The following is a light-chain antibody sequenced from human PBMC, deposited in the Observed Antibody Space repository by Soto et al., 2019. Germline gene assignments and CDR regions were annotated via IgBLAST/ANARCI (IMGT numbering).Light chain of an antibody. CDR3: CSYAGTNNFV. J-gene: IGLJ1*01. CDR2: EVN. CDR1: SSDVGRYNY. V-gene: IGLV2-8*01. Sequence: QSALTQPPSASGSPGQSVTFSCTGTSSDVGRYNYVSWYQQHPGKAPKLIIYEVNKRPPGVPDRFSASKSGDTASLTVSGLQAEDEADYYCCSYAGTNNFVFGTGTKVTVL.